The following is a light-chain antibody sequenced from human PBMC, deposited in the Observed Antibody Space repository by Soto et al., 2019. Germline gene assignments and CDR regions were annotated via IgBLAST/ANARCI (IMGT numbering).Light chain of an antibody. CDR2: DAS. CDR3: QQRSNWPIT. CDR1: RSVSSY. Sequence: EIVLPHSPSTLSFSPGESATLSFMATRSVSSYFAWHQQKPGQAPRLLIYDASSRPTDIPARFSGSGSGTDFTLTISSLEPEDFALYYCQQRSNWPITFGQGTRLEIK. V-gene: IGKV3-11*01. J-gene: IGKJ5*01.